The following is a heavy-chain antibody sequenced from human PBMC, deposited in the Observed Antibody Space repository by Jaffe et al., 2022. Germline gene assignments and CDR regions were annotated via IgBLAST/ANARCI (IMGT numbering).Heavy chain of an antibody. V-gene: IGHV3-66*02. CDR3: TRMVGSTVSWFDP. CDR2: IYSGGNT. Sequence: EVQLVESGGGLVQPGGSLRLSCEASGFTVSTNHMSWVRQAPGKGLEWVSVIYSGGNTYYADSVKGRFTISRDNSKNSLYLQMTSLRPEETAIYYCTRMVGSTVSWFDPWGQGTLVTVSS. J-gene: IGHJ5*02. CDR1: GFTVSTNH. D-gene: IGHD1-26*01.